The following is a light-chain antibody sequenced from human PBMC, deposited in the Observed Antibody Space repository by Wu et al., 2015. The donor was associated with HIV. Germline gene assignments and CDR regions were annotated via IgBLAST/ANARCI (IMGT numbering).Light chain of an antibody. CDR1: QSVTSNY. Sequence: DTLLTQSPGTLSLSPGERATLSCRASQSVTSNYLAWYQQRPGQAPRLLIYATSNRATGIPDRISGSGSGTLFTLTISRLEPEDSAVYYCQQYGKSFGQGTKLEIK. CDR3: QQYGKS. J-gene: IGKJ2*03. CDR2: ATS. V-gene: IGKV3-20*01.